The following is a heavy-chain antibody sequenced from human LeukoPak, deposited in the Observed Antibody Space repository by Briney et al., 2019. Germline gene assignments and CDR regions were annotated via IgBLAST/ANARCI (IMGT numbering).Heavy chain of an antibody. J-gene: IGHJ5*02. CDR1: GFTFTSSA. CDR3: AAVRNYFGSGSFFGNWFDP. Sequence: SVKVSCKASGFTFTSSAMQWVRQARGQRLEWIGWIVVGSGKTNYSQKFQERVTITRDMSTSTAYMELRSLISEDTAVYYCAAVRNYFGSGSFFGNWFDPWGQGTLVTVSS. D-gene: IGHD3-10*01. CDR2: IVVGSGKT. V-gene: IGHV1-58*02.